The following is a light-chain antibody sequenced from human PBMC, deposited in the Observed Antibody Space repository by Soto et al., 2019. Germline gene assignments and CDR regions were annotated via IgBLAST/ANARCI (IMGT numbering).Light chain of an antibody. CDR1: QSVSSN. CDR2: GVS. J-gene: IGKJ1*01. Sequence: EIVMTQSPATLSVCTGERATLSCRASQSVSSNLAWYQQKPGQAPRLLIYGVSTRATGIPARLSGSGSGTEFTLTISSLQSEDFAVYYCQQYNNWPRTFGQGTKVEI. V-gene: IGKV3-15*01. CDR3: QQYNNWPRT.